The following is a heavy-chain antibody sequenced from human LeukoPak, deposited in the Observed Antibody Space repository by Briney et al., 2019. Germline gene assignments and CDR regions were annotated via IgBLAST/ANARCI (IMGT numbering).Heavy chain of an antibody. CDR2: INHSGSA. J-gene: IGHJ6*02. V-gene: IGHV4-34*01. CDR3: ARQEDGMDV. Sequence: SETPSLTCAVSGGSFSGYYWTWIRQPPGKGLEWIGEINHSGSANYNPSLKSRVTISLDTSKNQFSLKLGSVTAADTAVYYCARQEDGMDVWGQGTTVTVSS. CDR1: GGSFSGYY.